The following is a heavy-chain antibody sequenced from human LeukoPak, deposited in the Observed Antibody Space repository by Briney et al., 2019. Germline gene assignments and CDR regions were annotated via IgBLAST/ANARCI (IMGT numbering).Heavy chain of an antibody. CDR1: GFIVTDNY. CDR3: ARSIKGDSDH. D-gene: IGHD3-10*01. CDR2: IYSGGSK. Sequence: GGSLRLSCAASGFIVTDNYLSWVRQAPGKGLEWVSSIYSGGSKYYADSVRGRFTISRDNSENTVYLQMNSLRAEDTAVYYCARSIKGDSDHWGQGTLVTVSS. J-gene: IGHJ4*02. V-gene: IGHV3-53*01.